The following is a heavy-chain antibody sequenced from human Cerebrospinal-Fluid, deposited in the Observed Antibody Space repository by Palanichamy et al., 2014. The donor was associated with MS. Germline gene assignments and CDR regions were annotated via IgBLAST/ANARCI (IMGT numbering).Heavy chain of an antibody. CDR2: INVYNGNT. CDR1: GYTFPNYG. J-gene: IGHJ6*02. D-gene: IGHD2-2*01. CDR3: AVCSSTSCYGGYYYGMDV. Sequence: QVQLVQSGAEVKKPGVSVKVSCKASGYTFPNYGISWVRQAPGQGLEWMGWINVYNGNTNYAQKFQGRVTMTTDTSTSTAYMELRSLRSDDTAVYYCAVCSSTSCYGGYYYGMDVWGQGTTVTVSS. V-gene: IGHV1-18*01.